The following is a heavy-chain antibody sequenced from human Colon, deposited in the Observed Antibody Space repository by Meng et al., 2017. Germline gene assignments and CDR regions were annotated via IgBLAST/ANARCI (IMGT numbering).Heavy chain of an antibody. Sequence: QVQLRQRGACVLKPSETLSVTCAVYGGSCSDYYLTWVRQPPGKGLEWVGEIHPSGSTYYSPSLQSRVTITLDTSKNQFSLTLSSMTAADTAVYYCARGVDWAKSGNFWGQGTLVTVSS. J-gene: IGHJ4*02. CDR1: GGSCSDYY. CDR3: ARGVDWAKSGNF. V-gene: IGHV4-34*01. CDR2: IHPSGST. D-gene: IGHD3-9*01.